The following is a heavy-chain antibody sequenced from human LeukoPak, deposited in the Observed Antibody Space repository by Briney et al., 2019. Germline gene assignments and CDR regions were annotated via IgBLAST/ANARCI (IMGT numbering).Heavy chain of an antibody. V-gene: IGHV1-69*04. Sequence: AASVKVSCKASGGTFSSNVISWVRQAPGQGPEWMGRIIPIVGTTEYADKLQGRVTITADKPTNTVYMELRSLTSEDTASYYCARGKGFVGHFDSWGQGTLVTVSS. CDR2: IIPIVGTT. J-gene: IGHJ4*02. CDR1: GGTFSSNV. CDR3: ARGKGFVGHFDS. D-gene: IGHD2-15*01.